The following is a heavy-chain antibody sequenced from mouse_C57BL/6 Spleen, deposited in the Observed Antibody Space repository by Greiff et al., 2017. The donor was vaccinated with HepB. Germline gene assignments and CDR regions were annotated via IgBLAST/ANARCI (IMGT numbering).Heavy chain of an antibody. J-gene: IGHJ3*01. V-gene: IGHV1-19*01. CDR1: GYTFTDYY. CDR3: ARGITTVVGDY. Sequence: VQLKQSGPVLVKPGASVKMSCKASGYTFTDYYMNWVKQSHGKSLEWIGVINPYNGGTSYNQKFKGKATLTVDKSSSTAYMELNSLTSEDSAVYYCARGITTVVGDYWGQGTLVTVSA. CDR2: INPYNGGT. D-gene: IGHD1-1*01.